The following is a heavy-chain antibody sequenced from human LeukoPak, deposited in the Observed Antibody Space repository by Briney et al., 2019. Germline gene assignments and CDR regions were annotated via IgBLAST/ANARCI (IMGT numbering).Heavy chain of an antibody. Sequence: SETLSLTCTVSGGSISSSSYYWGWIRQPPGKGLEWIGSIYYSGSTYYNPSLKSRVTISVDTSKNQFSLKLSSVTAADTAVYYCARGLGKRWLQRGFGYWGQGTLVTVSS. V-gene: IGHV4-39*01. CDR2: IYYSGST. J-gene: IGHJ4*02. CDR1: GGSISSSSYY. CDR3: ARGLGKRWLQRGFGY. D-gene: IGHD5-24*01.